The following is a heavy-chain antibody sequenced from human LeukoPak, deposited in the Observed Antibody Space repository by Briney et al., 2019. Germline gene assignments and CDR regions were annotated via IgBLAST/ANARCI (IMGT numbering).Heavy chain of an antibody. J-gene: IGHJ4*02. CDR2: ITFTGNT. V-gene: IGHV4-59*01. D-gene: IGHD1-1*01. CDR3: AREGGAPGHTNEFDY. CDR1: GITPFH. Sequence: PSETLSLTCSVSGITPFHWSWIRQTPGKGLEWIGHITFTGNTNYNPSLKSRVTISLGTSNTQFSLELKAVTAADTAVYYCAREGGAPGHTNEFDYWGQGILVTVSS.